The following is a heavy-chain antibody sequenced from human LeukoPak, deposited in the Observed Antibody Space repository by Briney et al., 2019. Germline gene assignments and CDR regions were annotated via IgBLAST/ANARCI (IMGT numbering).Heavy chain of an antibody. CDR2: IYPGDSDT. D-gene: IGHD5-18*01. J-gene: IGHJ4*02. CDR1: GYRFNNYW. Sequence: GESLKISCKGSGYRFNNYWIGWVRQMPGKGLEWMGIIYPGDSDTRYSPSFQGRVTISADRSISTAYLQWSSLKASDTAMYYCARQAYTYAPFDYWGQGTLVTVSS. CDR3: ARQAYTYAPFDY. V-gene: IGHV5-51*01.